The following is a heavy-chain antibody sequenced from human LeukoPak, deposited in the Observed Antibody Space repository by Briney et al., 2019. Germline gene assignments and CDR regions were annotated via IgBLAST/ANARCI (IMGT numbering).Heavy chain of an antibody. V-gene: IGHV3-23*01. D-gene: IGHD6-19*01. J-gene: IGHJ4*02. Sequence: ISGGGGSTYYADSVKGRFTISRDNSKNTLYLQVNSLRAEDTAVYYCAKVTGTRIFDYWGQGTLVTVSS. CDR3: AKVTGTRIFDY. CDR2: ISGGGGST.